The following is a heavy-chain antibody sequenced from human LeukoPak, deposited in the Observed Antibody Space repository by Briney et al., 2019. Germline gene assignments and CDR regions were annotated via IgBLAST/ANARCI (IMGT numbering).Heavy chain of an antibody. CDR3: AREPHDYVWGSYRYSYYFDY. CDR1: GFTFSDYY. V-gene: IGHV3-11*04. D-gene: IGHD3-16*02. Sequence: GGALRLSCAASGFTFSDYYMSWIRQAPGKGLEGVSYISSSGSTIYYADSVKGRFTISRDNAKNSLYLQMNSLRAEDTAVYYCAREPHDYVWGSYRYSYYFDYWGQGTLVTVSS. CDR2: ISSSGSTI. J-gene: IGHJ4*02.